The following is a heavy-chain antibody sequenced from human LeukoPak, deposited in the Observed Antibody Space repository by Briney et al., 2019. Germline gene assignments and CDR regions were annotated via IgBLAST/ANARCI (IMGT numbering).Heavy chain of an antibody. CDR3: AREGVREVEENWFDP. Sequence: SETLSLTCTVSSGSISSNNYYWGWVRQPPGKGLEWIGSVSYSGSTYYNPSLRNRVTISVDTSKNQFSLKLSSVTAADTAVYYCAREGVREVEENWFDPWGQGTLVTVSS. J-gene: IGHJ5*02. D-gene: IGHD3-10*01. CDR1: SGSISSNNYY. V-gene: IGHV4-39*07. CDR2: VSYSGST.